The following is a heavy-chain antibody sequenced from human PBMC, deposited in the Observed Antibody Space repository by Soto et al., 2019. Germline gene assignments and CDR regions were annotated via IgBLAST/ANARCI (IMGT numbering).Heavy chain of an antibody. J-gene: IGHJ4*02. CDR2: IKSKTDGGTT. D-gene: IGHD4-17*01. Sequence: GGSLRLSCAASGFTFSNAWMSWVRQAPGKGLEWVGRIKSKTDGGTTDYAAPVKGRFTISRDDSKNTLYLQMNSLKTEDTAVYYCTTDLATVKGGFDYWGQGTLVTVSS. V-gene: IGHV3-15*01. CDR1: GFTFSNAW. CDR3: TTDLATVKGGFDY.